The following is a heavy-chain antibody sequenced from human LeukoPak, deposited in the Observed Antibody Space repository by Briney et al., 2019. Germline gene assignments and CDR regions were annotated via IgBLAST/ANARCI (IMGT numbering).Heavy chain of an antibody. Sequence: GASVKVSCKASGYTFTGYYMHWVRQAPGQGLEWIGRINPNSGGTNYAQKFQGRVTMTRDTSISTAYMELSRLRSDDTAVYYCARSAGYSSGWYYFDYWGQGTLVTVSS. J-gene: IGHJ4*02. D-gene: IGHD6-19*01. CDR3: ARSAGYSSGWYYFDY. CDR2: INPNSGGT. V-gene: IGHV1-2*06. CDR1: GYTFTGYY.